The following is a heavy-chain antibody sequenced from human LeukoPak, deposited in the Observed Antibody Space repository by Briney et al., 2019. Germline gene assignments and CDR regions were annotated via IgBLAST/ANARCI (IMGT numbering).Heavy chain of an antibody. CDR3: AREYSSGWVDY. V-gene: IGHV3-7*01. CDR2: IKQDGSEK. Sequence: PGGSLRLSCAASGFTFSSYWMSWVRQAPGKGLEWVANIKQDGSEKYYVDSVKGRFAISRDNAKNSLYLQMNSLRAEDTAVYYCAREYSSGWVDYWGQGTLVTVSS. CDR1: GFTFSSYW. J-gene: IGHJ4*02. D-gene: IGHD6-19*01.